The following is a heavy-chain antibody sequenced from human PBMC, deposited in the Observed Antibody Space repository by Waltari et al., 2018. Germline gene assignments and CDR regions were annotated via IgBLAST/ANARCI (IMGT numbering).Heavy chain of an antibody. CDR3: ARSIAAAGPGYFDY. CDR1: GFTFSSYA. CDR2: ISSNGGST. V-gene: IGHV3-64*07. D-gene: IGHD6-13*01. Sequence: EVQLVESGGGLVQPGGSLRLSCAASGFTFSSYAMHWVRQAPGKGLEYVSAISSNGGSTYYADSVKGRFTISRDNSKNTLYLQMGSLRAEDMAVYYCARSIAAAGPGYFDYWGQGTLFTVSS. J-gene: IGHJ4*02.